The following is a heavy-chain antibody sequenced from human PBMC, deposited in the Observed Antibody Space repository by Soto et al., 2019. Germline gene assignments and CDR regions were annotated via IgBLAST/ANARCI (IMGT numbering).Heavy chain of an antibody. CDR1: GGTFSSYA. V-gene: IGHV1-69*06. CDR3: ARGIDGRYFDWLHWDY. D-gene: IGHD3-9*01. Sequence: QVQLVQSGAEVKKPGSSVKVSCKASGGTFSSYAISWVRQAPGQGLEWMGGIIPIFGTANYAQKFQGRVTITADKSTSTAYMELSSLRSEDTAVYYCARGIDGRYFDWLHWDYWGQGTLVTVSS. CDR2: IIPIFGTA. J-gene: IGHJ4*02.